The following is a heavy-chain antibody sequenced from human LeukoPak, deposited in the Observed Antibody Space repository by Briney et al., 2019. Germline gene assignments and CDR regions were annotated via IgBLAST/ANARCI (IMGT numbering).Heavy chain of an antibody. CDR3: ARGGFGYVYFDY. CDR2: REGDGSEK. D-gene: IGHD2-8*01. V-gene: IGHV3-7*01. Sequence: SPRPSSAPSRFSPTADRITWARQAPPQGRDWMAHREGDGSEKYSVDSVKGRFTISRDNAKSSLYLQMNSLRAEDTALYYCARGGFGYVYFDYWGQGSLVTVSS. J-gene: IGHJ4*02. CDR1: RFSPTADR.